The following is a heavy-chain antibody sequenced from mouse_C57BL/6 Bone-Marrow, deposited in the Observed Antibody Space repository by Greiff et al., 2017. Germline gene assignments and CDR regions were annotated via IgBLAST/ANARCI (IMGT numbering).Heavy chain of an antibody. V-gene: IGHV1-85*01. J-gene: IGHJ3*01. CDR3: ARRGYYGSSPWFAY. D-gene: IGHD1-1*01. CDR1: GYTFTSYD. CDR2: IYPRDGST. Sequence: QVQLKESGPELVKPGASVKLSCKASGYTFTSYDINWVKQRPGQGLEWIGWIYPRDGSTKYNEKFKGKATLSVDTSSSTAYMESHSLTSEDSAVXFCARRGYYGSSPWFAYWGQGTLVTVSA.